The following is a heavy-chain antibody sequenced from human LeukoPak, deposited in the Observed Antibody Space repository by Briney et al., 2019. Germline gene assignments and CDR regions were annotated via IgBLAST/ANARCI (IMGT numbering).Heavy chain of an antibody. V-gene: IGHV3-33*08. CDR1: GFTFSSYA. D-gene: IGHD3-9*01. J-gene: IGHJ4*02. CDR2: IWDDASNE. Sequence: GGSLRLSCAASGFTFSSYAMSWVRQAPGKGLEWVAVIWDDASNEYYGDSVKGRFTIYRDNSKNTLYLQMTSLRAEDTAVYYCARALRFFDWPKPYIADYWGQGTLVAVSS. CDR3: ARALRFFDWPKPYIADY.